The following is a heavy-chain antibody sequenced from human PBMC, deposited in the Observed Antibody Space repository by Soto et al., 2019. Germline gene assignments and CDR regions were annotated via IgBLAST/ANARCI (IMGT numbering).Heavy chain of an antibody. D-gene: IGHD6-19*01. CDR3: ARAPRSSGWSTPFDY. Sequence: QVQLVQSGAEVKKPGASVKVSCKASGYTFNNFGISWVRQAPGQGLEWMGWISAYNGNTNYAQNLQDRVTMTTDTSTSTAYMELRSLRSDDTAVYYCARAPRSSGWSTPFDYWGQGTLVTVSS. V-gene: IGHV1-18*01. CDR1: GYTFNNFG. J-gene: IGHJ4*02. CDR2: ISAYNGNT.